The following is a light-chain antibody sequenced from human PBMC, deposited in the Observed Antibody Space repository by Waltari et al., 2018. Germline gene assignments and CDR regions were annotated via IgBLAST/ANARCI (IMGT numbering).Light chain of an antibody. CDR1: QTVRTTY. Sequence: EIVLTQSPGTLSLSPGERATLSCRASQTVRTTYLAWYQQKPGQAPTPLIYGATSRATGIPDRISGSGSGEDFSLTISSLEAEDFAVYCCQQYDISPLTFGGGTKVEIK. CDR2: GAT. CDR3: QQYDISPLT. V-gene: IGKV3-20*01. J-gene: IGKJ4*01.